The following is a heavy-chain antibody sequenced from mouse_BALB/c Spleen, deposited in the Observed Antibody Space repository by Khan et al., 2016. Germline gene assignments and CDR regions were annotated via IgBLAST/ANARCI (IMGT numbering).Heavy chain of an antibody. J-gene: IGHJ4*01. Sequence: VQLQQPGAELVRSGALVKLSCTSSGFNIKDYYIHWVRQRPEQGLEWIGWIDPENGDTEYAPKFQGKATMTAHHSSNTAYLHLSSLTSEDTAVYYCKAGYGNDDALDYWGQGTSVTVSS. CDR3: KAGYGNDDALDY. CDR2: IDPENGDT. CDR1: GFNIKDYY. D-gene: IGHD2-2*01. V-gene: IGHV14-4*02.